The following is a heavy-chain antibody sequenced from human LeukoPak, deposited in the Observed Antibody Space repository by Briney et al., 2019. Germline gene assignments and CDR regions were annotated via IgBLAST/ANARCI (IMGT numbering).Heavy chain of an antibody. CDR2: IRYDGSNK. CDR3: ARVLRFLEWLSYSGFDY. Sequence: GGSLRLSCAASGFTFTTYAMTWVRQAPGKGLEWVAFIRYDGSNKYYADSVKGRFTISRDNSKNTLYLQMNSLRAEDTAVYYCARVLRFLEWLSYSGFDYWGQGTLVTVSS. D-gene: IGHD3-3*01. CDR1: GFTFTTYA. V-gene: IGHV3-30*02. J-gene: IGHJ4*02.